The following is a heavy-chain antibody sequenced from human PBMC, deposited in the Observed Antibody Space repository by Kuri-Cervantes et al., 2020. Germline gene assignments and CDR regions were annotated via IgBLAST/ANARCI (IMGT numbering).Heavy chain of an antibody. J-gene: IGHJ4*02. V-gene: IGHV3-30*03. CDR1: GGSISSSSYY. D-gene: IGHD2-15*01. Sequence: GGSLRLSCTVSGGSISSSSYYWGWIRQPPGKGLEWVAVISYDGSNKYYADSVEGRFTISRDNSKNTLYLQMNSLRAEDAAVYYCAREETGGFDYWGQGTLVTVSS. CDR2: ISYDGSNK. CDR3: AREETGGFDY.